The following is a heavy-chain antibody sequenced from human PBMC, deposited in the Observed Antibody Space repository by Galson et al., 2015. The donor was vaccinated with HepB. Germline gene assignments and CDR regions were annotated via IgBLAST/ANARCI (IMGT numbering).Heavy chain of an antibody. CDR2: ISGSGGST. V-gene: IGHV3-23*01. J-gene: IGHJ3*02. CDR1: AFTFSSYT. Sequence: SLRVSCAASAFTFSSYTMSWVRQAPRKGLEWVSAISGSGGSTYDADSVKGRFTISRDNSKNTLYLQMNSLRAEDTAVYYCAKHLPSGGDCYPTAVDIWGQGTMVTVSS. D-gene: IGHD2-21*02. CDR3: AKHLPSGGDCYPTAVDI.